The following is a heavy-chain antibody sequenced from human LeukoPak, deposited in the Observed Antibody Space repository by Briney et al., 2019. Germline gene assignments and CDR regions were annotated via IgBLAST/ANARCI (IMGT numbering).Heavy chain of an antibody. D-gene: IGHD6-19*01. CDR3: AREGHSSGSLGDY. J-gene: IGHJ4*02. Sequence: GGSLRLSCAASGFTFSSYAMHWVRQAPGKGLEWVAVISYDGSNKYYADSVKGRFTVSRDNAESLVYLHMSSLRAEDTAMYYCAREGHSSGSLGDYWGQGILVTVSS. V-gene: IGHV3-30-3*01. CDR1: GFTFSSYA. CDR2: ISYDGSNK.